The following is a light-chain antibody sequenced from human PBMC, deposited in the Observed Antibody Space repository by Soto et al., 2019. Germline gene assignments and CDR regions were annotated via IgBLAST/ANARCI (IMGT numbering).Light chain of an antibody. CDR3: QQYNSYSQT. CDR1: QSISSW. Sequence: DIEMTQSPSTLSASVGDRVTITCRASQSISSWLAWYQQKPGKAPKLLIYDASSLESGVPSRFSGSGSGTEFTHTISSLQPDDFATHYCQQYNSYSQTFGQGTKVDIK. V-gene: IGKV1-5*01. J-gene: IGKJ1*01. CDR2: DAS.